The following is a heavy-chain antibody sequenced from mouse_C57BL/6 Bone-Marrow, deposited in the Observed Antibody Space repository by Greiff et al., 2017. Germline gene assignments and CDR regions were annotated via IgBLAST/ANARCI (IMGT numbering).Heavy chain of an antibody. CDR3: AREDYYCGSSYGFAY. D-gene: IGHD1-1*01. CDR2: INPNNGGT. V-gene: IGHV1-26*01. CDR1: GYTFTDYY. Sequence: EVQLQQSGPELVKPGASVKISCKASGYTFTDYYMNWVKQSHGKSLEWIGDINPNNGGTSYNQKFKGKATLTVDKSSSTAYMELRSLTSEDSAVYYCAREDYYCGSSYGFAYWGQGTLVTVSA. J-gene: IGHJ3*01.